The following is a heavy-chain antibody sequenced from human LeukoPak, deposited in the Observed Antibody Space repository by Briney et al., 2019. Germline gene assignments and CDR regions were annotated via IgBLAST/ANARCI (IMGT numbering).Heavy chain of an antibody. CDR2: IYHSGST. D-gene: IGHD1-7*01. V-gene: IGHV4-30-2*01. CDR1: GGSISSGGYY. J-gene: IGHJ4*02. CDR3: ARGDPRGWNYGYFDY. Sequence: SETLSLTCTVSGGSISSGGYYWSWIRQPPGKGLEWIGYIYHSGSTYHNPSLKSRVTISVDRSKNQFSLRLSSVTAADTAVYYCARGDPRGWNYGYFDYWGQGTLVTVSS.